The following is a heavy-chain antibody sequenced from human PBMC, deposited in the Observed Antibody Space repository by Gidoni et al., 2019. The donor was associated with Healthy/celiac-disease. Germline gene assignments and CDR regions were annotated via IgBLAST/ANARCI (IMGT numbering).Heavy chain of an antibody. V-gene: IGHV3-66*02. D-gene: IGHD3-10*01. J-gene: IGHJ3*02. CDR1: GFTVSSNY. Sequence: EVQLVESGGGLVQPGGSLRLSCAASGFTVSSNYMSWVRQAPGKGVEWVSVIYSGGSTDYADSVKGRFTISRDNSKNTLYLQMNSLRAEDTAVYYCARPHGSGGDAFDIWGQGTMVTVSS. CDR3: ARPHGSGGDAFDI. CDR2: IYSGGST.